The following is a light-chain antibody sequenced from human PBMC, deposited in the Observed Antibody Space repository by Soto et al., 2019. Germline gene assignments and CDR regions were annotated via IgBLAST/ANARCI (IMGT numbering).Light chain of an antibody. CDR1: QDGINY. V-gene: IGKV1-33*01. CDR3: QQYSNLIT. J-gene: IGKJ5*01. CDR2: DAS. Sequence: DIQMTQSPSSLSASVGDRVTITCQASQDGINYLNWYREKPGKAPKLLTYDASTLETGVPSRFSGSGSGKSFSFPIRSLHPEDFATYYCQQYSNLITFGQGTRLEIK.